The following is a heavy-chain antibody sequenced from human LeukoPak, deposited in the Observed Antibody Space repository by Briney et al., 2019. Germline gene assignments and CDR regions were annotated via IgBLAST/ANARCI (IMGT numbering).Heavy chain of an antibody. V-gene: IGHV4-4*02. Sequence: SETLSLTCAVSGGSISSSNWWSWVRQPPGKGLEWIGEIYHSGSTNYNPSLKSRVTISVDTSKNQFSLKLSSVTAADTAVYYCARDPIDGYCSGGSCSLGDYWGQGTLVTVSS. CDR3: ARDPIDGYCSGGSCSLGDY. CDR2: IYHSGST. CDR1: GGSISSSNW. D-gene: IGHD2-15*01. J-gene: IGHJ4*02.